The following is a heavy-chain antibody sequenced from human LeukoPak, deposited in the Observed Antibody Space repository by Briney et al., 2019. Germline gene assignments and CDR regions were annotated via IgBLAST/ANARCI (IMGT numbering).Heavy chain of an antibody. V-gene: IGHV1-18*01. CDR2: ISAYNSAYNGNT. CDR3: AREYGSGSYTGIDY. D-gene: IGHD3-10*01. J-gene: IGHJ4*02. CDR1: GYTFTNYG. Sequence: GASVKVSCKASGYTFTNYGITWVRQAPGQGLEWMGWISAYNSAYNGNTHYVQKLQGRVTMTTDTSTNTGYMELRSLRSDDTAVYYCAREYGSGSYTGIDYWGQGTLVTVSS.